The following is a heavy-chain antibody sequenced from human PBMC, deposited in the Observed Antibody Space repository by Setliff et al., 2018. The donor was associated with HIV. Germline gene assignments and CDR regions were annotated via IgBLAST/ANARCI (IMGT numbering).Heavy chain of an antibody. J-gene: IGHJ4*02. Sequence: GGSLRLSCAGSDSGDSGFIFSDYFMTWVRQAPGKGLEWVGRIKSKTAGETEDYAAPVKGRFTISRDDSRSTLYLQMNSLITEDTALYYCTSGYSSSSPRRDYWGQGTLVTVSS. CDR3: TSGYSSSSPRRDY. CDR2: IKSKTAGETE. CDR1: GFIFSDYF. V-gene: IGHV3-15*01. D-gene: IGHD6-6*01.